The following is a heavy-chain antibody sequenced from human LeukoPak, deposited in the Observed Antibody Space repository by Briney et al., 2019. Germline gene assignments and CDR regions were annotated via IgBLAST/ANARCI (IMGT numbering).Heavy chain of an antibody. CDR2: IYYSGST. D-gene: IGHD4-23*01. CDR1: GGSISSSSYY. V-gene: IGHV4-39*01. J-gene: IGHJ4*02. CDR3: ARRFDYGGNPHEDY. Sequence: SETLSLTCTVSGGSISSSSYYWGWIRQPPGKGLEWIGSIYYSGSTYYNPSLKSRVTISVDTSKNQFSLKLSSVTAADTAVYYCARRFDYGGNPHEDYWGQGTLVTVSS.